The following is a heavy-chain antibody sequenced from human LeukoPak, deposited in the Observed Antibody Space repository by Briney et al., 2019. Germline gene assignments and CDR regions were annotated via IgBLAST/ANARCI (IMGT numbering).Heavy chain of an antibody. D-gene: IGHD3-3*01. CDR2: ISANSVYT. J-gene: IGHJ2*01. V-gene: IGHV3-23*01. Sequence: PGGSLRLSCAASGFTFSSYAMSWVRQAPGKGLEWVSAISANSVYTYYAASVKGRFTISRDNSKNTLFLQMNNMGAEDTAIYFCAKIGVTGSWFFDLWGRGTLLSVSS. CDR3: AKIGVTGSWFFDL. CDR1: GFTFSSYA.